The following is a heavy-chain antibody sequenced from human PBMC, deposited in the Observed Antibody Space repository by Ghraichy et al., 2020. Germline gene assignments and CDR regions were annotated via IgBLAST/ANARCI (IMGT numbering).Heavy chain of an antibody. J-gene: IGHJ6*02. CDR2: IKSKTDGGTT. V-gene: IGHV3-15*01. D-gene: IGHD2-2*01. CDR3: TTLGGICGSTSCLPRYYYGMDV. Sequence: GESLNISCAASGFTFSNAWMSWVRQAPGKGLEWVGRIKSKTDGGTTDYAAPVKGRFTISRDDSKNTLYLQMNSLKTEDTAVYYCTTLGGICGSTSCLPRYYYGMDVWGQGTTATVSS. CDR1: GFTFSNAW.